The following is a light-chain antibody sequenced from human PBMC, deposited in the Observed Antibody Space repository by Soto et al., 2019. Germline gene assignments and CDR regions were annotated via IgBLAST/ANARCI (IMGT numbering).Light chain of an antibody. CDR1: SSDVGGYNY. J-gene: IGLJ1*01. CDR3: TSYTRSRTVL. V-gene: IGLV2-14*01. CDR2: DVS. Sequence: QSALTQPASVSGSPGQSVTISCTGTSSDVGGYNYVSWYQQHPGKAPKLIIYDVSDRPSGVSNRFSGSKSGNTASLTISGLQAEDEADYYCTSYTRSRTVLCGTGTKLTVL.